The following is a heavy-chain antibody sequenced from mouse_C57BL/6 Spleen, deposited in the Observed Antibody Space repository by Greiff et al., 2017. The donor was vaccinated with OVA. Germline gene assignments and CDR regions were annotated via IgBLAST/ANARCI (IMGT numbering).Heavy chain of an antibody. Sequence: EVQLQQSGPELVKPGASVKISCKASGYTFTDYYMNWVKQSHGKSLEWIGDINPNNGGTSYNQKFKGKATLTVDKSSSTAYMELRSLTSEDSAVYYCATPYDYDEYYYAMDYWGQGTSVTVSS. CDR2: INPNNGGT. J-gene: IGHJ4*01. V-gene: IGHV1-26*01. D-gene: IGHD2-4*01. CDR3: ATPYDYDEYYYAMDY. CDR1: GYTFTDYY.